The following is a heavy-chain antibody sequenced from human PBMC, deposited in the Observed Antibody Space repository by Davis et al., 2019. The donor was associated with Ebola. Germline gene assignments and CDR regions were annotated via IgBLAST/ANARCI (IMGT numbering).Heavy chain of an antibody. V-gene: IGHV4-59*11. D-gene: IGHD3-22*01. CDR2: IYYSGST. CDR1: GGSISSHY. J-gene: IGHJ6*02. CDR3: ARDQRWLLQYYYYYGMDV. Sequence: PSETLSLTCTVPGGSISSHYWSWIRQPPGKGLEWIGYIYYSGSTNYNPSLKSRVTISVDTSKNQFSLKLSSVTAADTAVYYCARDQRWLLQYYYYYGMDVWGQGTTVTVSS.